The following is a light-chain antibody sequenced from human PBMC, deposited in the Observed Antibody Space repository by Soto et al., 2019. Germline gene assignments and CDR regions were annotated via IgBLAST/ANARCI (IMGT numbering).Light chain of an antibody. Sequence: ELVLTQSPGTLSLPPGERATLSCRASQSVSSSYLAWYQQKPGQAPRLLIYGASSRATGIPDRFSGSGSGTDFTLTISRLEPEDFAVYYCQQYGSSPRLTFGGGTKVDIK. CDR3: QQYGSSPRLT. CDR1: QSVSSSY. J-gene: IGKJ4*01. V-gene: IGKV3-20*01. CDR2: GAS.